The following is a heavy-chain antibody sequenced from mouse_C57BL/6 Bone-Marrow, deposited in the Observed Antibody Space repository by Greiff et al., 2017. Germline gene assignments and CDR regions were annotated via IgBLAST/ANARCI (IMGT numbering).Heavy chain of an antibody. CDR3: AIWLPTWFAY. V-gene: IGHV1-81*01. Sequence: VQVVESGAELARPGASVKLSCKASGYTFTSYGISWVKQRTGQGLEWIGEIYPRSGNTYYNEKFKGKATLTADKSSSTAYMERRSLTSADSAVYFCAIWLPTWFAYWGQGTLVTVSA. J-gene: IGHJ3*01. CDR1: GYTFTSYG. D-gene: IGHD2-2*01. CDR2: IYPRSGNT.